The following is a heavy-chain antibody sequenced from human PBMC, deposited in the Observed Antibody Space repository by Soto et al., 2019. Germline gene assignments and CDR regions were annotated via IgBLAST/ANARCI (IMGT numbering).Heavy chain of an antibody. D-gene: IGHD3-10*01. Sequence: QVQLVQSGAELKKPGASVKVSCKASGYTFSNYDMNWVRQATGQGPEWIGWVNPNNGDTGYAQKFQGRVTXTTDISTTTAYMELTSLRSEDTAIYYCAKVSRKGSAIDFDYWGQGTLITVSS. CDR3: AKVSRKGSAIDFDY. J-gene: IGHJ4*02. V-gene: IGHV1-8*01. CDR2: VNPNNGDT. CDR1: GYTFSNYD.